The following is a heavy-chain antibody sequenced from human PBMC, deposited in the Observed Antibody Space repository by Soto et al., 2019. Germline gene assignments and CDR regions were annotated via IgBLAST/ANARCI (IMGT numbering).Heavy chain of an antibody. J-gene: IGHJ6*02. Sequence: QVQLVESGGGVVQPGRSLRLSCAASGFTFSSYGMHWVRQAPGKGLEWVAVIWYDGSNKYYADSVKGRFTISRDNSKNTLCLQMNSLRAEDTAVYYCAREVYSSGWHYGMDVWGQGTTVTVSS. D-gene: IGHD6-19*01. CDR1: GFTFSSYG. V-gene: IGHV3-33*01. CDR3: AREVYSSGWHYGMDV. CDR2: IWYDGSNK.